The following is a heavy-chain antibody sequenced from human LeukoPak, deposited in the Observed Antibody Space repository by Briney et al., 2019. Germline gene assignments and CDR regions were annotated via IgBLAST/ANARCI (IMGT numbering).Heavy chain of an antibody. V-gene: IGHV1-18*01. CDR1: GYTFTSYG. CDR2: ISAYNGNT. J-gene: IGHJ4*02. Sequence: ASVKVSCKASGYTFTSYGISWVRQAPGQGLEWMGWISAYNGNTNYAQKLQGRVTMTRDTSTSTVYMELSSLRSEDTAVYYCARDREYTPFDYWGQGTLVTVSS. CDR3: ARDREYTPFDY. D-gene: IGHD3-10*01.